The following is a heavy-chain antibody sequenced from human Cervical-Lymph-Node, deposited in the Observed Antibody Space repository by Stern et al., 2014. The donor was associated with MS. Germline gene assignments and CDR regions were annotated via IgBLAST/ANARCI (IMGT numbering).Heavy chain of an antibody. Sequence: QVQLQESGPGLVKPSQTLSLTCTVSGGSISSGGYFWSLIRQHPGKGLEWIGFIYHSGSTYSNPSLKRRLTISVDTSKNQFSLKLSSVTAADTAVYYCARKGAIVPAAIENWFDSWGQGTLVTVSS. CDR3: ARKGAIVPAAIENWFDS. D-gene: IGHD2-2*01. V-gene: IGHV4-31*03. J-gene: IGHJ5*01. CDR2: IYHSGST. CDR1: GGSISSGGYF.